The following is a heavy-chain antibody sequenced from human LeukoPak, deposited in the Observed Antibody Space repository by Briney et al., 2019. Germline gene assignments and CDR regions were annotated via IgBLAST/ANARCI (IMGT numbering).Heavy chain of an antibody. CDR3: ARANRVTMIVSNYYYYYYMDV. J-gene: IGHJ6*03. CDR2: INPSGGST. Sequence: ASVKVSCKASGYTFTSYYMHWVRQAPGQGLEWMGIINPSGGSTSYAQKFKGRVTMTRATSTSTVYMELSSLRSEDTAVYYCARANRVTMIVSNYYYYYYMDVWGKGTTVTVSS. D-gene: IGHD3-22*01. V-gene: IGHV1-46*01. CDR1: GYTFTSYY.